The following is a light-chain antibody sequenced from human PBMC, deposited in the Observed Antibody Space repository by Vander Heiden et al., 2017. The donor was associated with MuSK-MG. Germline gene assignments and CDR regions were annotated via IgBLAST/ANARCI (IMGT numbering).Light chain of an antibody. Sequence: QSALTQPPSVSGSPGQSVSISCTGTSSDVGTYNHVSWYQQPPGSAPKLMMYEVNDRPSGVPDRFSGSKSGDTASLTISGLQAEDEADYYCSSHTSSGTFVFGTGTKVTVL. J-gene: IGLJ1*01. CDR1: SSDVGTYNH. V-gene: IGLV2-18*02. CDR3: SSHTSSGTFV. CDR2: EVN.